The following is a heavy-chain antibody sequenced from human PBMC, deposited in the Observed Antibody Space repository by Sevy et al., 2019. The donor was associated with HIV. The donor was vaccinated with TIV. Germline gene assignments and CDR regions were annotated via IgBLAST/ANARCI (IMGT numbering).Heavy chain of an antibody. V-gene: IGHV3-15*01. CDR2: IKSKTDGGTT. CDR3: TGLEGGSSWSYFDY. J-gene: IGHJ4*02. CDR1: GFTFSNAW. D-gene: IGHD6-13*01. Sequence: GGSLRLSCAASGFTFSNAWMSWVRQAPGKGLEWVGRIKSKTDGGTTDYAVPVKGRFTISRDDSKNTLYLQMNSLKTEDTAVYYCTGLEGGSSWSYFDYWGQGTLVTVSS.